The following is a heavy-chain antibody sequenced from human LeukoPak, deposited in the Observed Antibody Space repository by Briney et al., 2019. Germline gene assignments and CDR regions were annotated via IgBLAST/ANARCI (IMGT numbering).Heavy chain of an antibody. Sequence: GGSLSLSCAASGFTFSSYWMSWVRQAPGKGLEWVANIKQDGSEKYYVDSVKGRFTISRGNAKNSLYLQMNSLRAEDTAVYYCARDCDYPNWFVPWGQGTLVTVSS. J-gene: IGHJ5*02. D-gene: IGHD4-11*01. CDR3: ARDCDYPNWFVP. CDR1: GFTFSSYW. CDR2: IKQDGSEK. V-gene: IGHV3-7*01.